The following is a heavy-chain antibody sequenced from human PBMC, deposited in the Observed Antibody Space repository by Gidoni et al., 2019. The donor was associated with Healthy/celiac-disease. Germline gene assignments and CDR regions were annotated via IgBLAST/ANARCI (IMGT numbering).Heavy chain of an antibody. J-gene: IGHJ5*02. V-gene: IGHV4-59*01. CDR3: ARARGWDSTGANWFDP. CDR1: GGSISSYY. CDR2: IYYSGST. Sequence: QVQLQESGPGLVKPSETLSLTCTVSGGSISSYYWRWIRQPPGKGLEWIGYIYYSGSTNYNPSLKSRVTISVDTSKNQFSLKLSSVTAADTAVYYCARARGWDSTGANWFDPWGQGTLVTVSS. D-gene: IGHD2-8*02.